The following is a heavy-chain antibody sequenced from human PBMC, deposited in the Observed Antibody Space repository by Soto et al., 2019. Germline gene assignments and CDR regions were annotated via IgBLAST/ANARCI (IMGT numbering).Heavy chain of an antibody. Sequence: PSETLSLSCTVSGASISSHYWSWIRQPPGKRLEWIGFIYHTGSTNYNPSPNSRVTISLDKSKNEFSLNLRSVTAADTAVYYCTRFHYDASGYSNPFDPRGQRILDTGSS. CDR1: GASISSHY. V-gene: IGHV4-59*11. CDR2: IYHTGST. D-gene: IGHD3-22*01. J-gene: IGHJ5*02. CDR3: TRFHYDASGYSNPFDP.